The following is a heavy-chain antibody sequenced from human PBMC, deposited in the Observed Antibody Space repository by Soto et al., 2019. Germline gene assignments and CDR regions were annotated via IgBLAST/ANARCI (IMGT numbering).Heavy chain of an antibody. V-gene: IGHV3-23*01. CDR1: GFTLSSYS. J-gene: IGHJ4*02. CDR3: AKALGELSPESYDY. CDR2: ISGSGGST. D-gene: IGHD3-16*02. Sequence: PGGSLRLSCAASGFTLSSYSMSWVRQAPGKGLEWVSAISGSGGSTYYADSVKGRFTISRDNSKNTLYLQMNSLRPEDTAVYYCAKALGELSPESYDYWGQGTLVTVSS.